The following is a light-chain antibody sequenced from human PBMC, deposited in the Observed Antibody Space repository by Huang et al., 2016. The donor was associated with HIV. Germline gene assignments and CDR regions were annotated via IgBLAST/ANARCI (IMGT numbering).Light chain of an antibody. CDR1: QNIEIY. V-gene: IGKV1-39*01. J-gene: IGKJ2*01. Sequence: QMTQSPSSLSASVGDTVTITCRASQNIEIYLNWYQQRPGKAPQLLIYTASSLQTGVPSRFSGSGSGTDFTLTIDSLQPEDFATYYCLQSYSMFRTFGQGTKLDFK. CDR2: TAS. CDR3: LQSYSMFRT.